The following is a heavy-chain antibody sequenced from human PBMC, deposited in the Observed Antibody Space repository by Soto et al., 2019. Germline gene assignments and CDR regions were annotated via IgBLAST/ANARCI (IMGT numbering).Heavy chain of an antibody. CDR3: ASWGGLLFSRLF. Sequence: SETLSLTCAVSSASMDSSFWWTWVRQPPGKGLEWIGEIYHSGTTNYNPSLESRVTISLDMSSRQFSLRLNSVTAADTAVYYCASWGGLLFSRLFWGRGTLVAFSS. CDR1: SASMDSSFW. J-gene: IGHJ4*02. D-gene: IGHD2-2*01. V-gene: IGHV4-4*02. CDR2: IYHSGTT.